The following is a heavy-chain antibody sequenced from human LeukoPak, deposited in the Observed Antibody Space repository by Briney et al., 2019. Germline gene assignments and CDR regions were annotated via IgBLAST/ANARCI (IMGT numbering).Heavy chain of an antibody. V-gene: IGHV1-2*06. CDR2: INPHNGDT. D-gene: IGHD5-18*01. CDR3: ARDGYSYGCD. Sequence: ASVKVSCKASGYTFTGSYIHWVRQAPGQGLEWMGRINPHNGDTIYTQKFQGRVTVTRDTSISTAYMELTRLTSDDTAVYYCARDGYSYGCDWGQGTLVTVSS. CDR1: GYTFTGSY. J-gene: IGHJ4*02.